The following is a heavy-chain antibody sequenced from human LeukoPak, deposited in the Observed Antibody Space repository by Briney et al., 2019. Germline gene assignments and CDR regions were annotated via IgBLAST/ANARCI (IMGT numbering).Heavy chain of an antibody. V-gene: IGHV5-51*01. CDR2: IYPGDSDT. CDR3: ATRGSSSSDPLDY. D-gene: IGHD6-6*01. J-gene: IGHJ4*02. Sequence: VESLKISCKGSGYSFTSYWIGWVRQMPGKGLEWMGIIYPGDSDTRYSPSFQGQVTISADKSISTAYLQWSSLKASDTAMYYCATRGSSSSDPLDYWGQGTLVTVSS. CDR1: GYSFTSYW.